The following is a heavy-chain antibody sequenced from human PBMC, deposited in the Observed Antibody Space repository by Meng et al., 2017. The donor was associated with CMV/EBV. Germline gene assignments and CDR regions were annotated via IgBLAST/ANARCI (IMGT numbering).Heavy chain of an antibody. V-gene: IGHV3-48*03. Sequence: VGFLRISCAASGFTFSSYEMNWVRQAPGKGLEWVSYISSSGSTIYYADSVKGRFTISRDNAKNSLYLQMNSLRAADTAVYYCARVGATSYWGQGTLVTVSS. D-gene: IGHD1-26*01. CDR3: ARVGATSY. CDR2: ISSSGSTI. J-gene: IGHJ4*02. CDR1: GFTFSSYE.